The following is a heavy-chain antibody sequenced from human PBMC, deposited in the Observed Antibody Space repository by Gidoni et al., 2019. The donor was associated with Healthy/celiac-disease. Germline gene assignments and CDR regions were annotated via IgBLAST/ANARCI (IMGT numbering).Heavy chain of an antibody. Sequence: QVQLVQSGAEVKKPGSPVKVSCKVSGGTFSSYAISGGRRAPGQGLEWMGGITPICGTANYAQKFQGRVTITADESTSTAYMELSSRRSEDTAVYYCARDRDFGVDNWFDPWGQGTLVTVSS. CDR1: GGTFSSYA. V-gene: IGHV1-69*12. J-gene: IGHJ5*02. CDR3: ARDRDFGVDNWFDP. D-gene: IGHD3-3*01. CDR2: ITPICGTA.